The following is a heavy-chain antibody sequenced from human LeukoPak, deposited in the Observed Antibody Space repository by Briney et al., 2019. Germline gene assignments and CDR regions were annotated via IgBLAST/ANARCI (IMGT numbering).Heavy chain of an antibody. J-gene: IGHJ4*02. D-gene: IGHD3-22*01. CDR2: VIPIFATA. CDR1: GYTFTSYD. CDR3: ARWDYYDRSGYYSPFDY. Sequence: SVKVSCKASGYTFTSYDINWVRQAPGQGLEWMGGVIPIFATANYAQKFQGRVTITADKSTSTAYMELSSLRSEDTAVYYCARWDYYDRSGYYSPFDYWGQGTLVTVSS. V-gene: IGHV1-69*06.